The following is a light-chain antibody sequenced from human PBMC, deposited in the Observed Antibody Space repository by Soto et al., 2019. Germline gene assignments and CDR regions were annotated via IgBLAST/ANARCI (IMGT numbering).Light chain of an antibody. J-gene: IGLJ1*01. CDR3: SSYTGGNPSYV. V-gene: IGLV2-14*01. Sequence: SVLTQPASVSGSPGQSITISCTGTSSDVGGYDYVSWYQQHPGKASKLMIYEVTIRPSGVSDRFSGSKSGNTASLTVSGLQAEDEADYYCSSYTGGNPSYVFGTGTKVTVL. CDR2: EVT. CDR1: SSDVGGYDY.